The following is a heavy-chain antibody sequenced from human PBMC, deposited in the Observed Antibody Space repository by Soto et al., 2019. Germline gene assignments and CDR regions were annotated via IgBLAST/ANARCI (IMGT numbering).Heavy chain of an antibody. V-gene: IGHV4-39*01. CDR3: APYYYDSSGYRTLD. Sequence: SETLSLTCTVSGGSISISSYYWGWIRQPPGKGLEWIGSIYYSGSTYYNPSLKSRVTISVDTSKNQFSLKLSSVTAADTAVYYCAPYYYDSSGYRTLDWGQGTTVTVSS. D-gene: IGHD3-22*01. CDR1: GGSISISSYY. J-gene: IGHJ6*02. CDR2: IYYSGST.